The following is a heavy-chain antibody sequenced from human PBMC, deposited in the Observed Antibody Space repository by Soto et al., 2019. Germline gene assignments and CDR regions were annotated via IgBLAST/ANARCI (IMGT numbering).Heavy chain of an antibody. CDR1: GFTFSSYT. J-gene: IGHJ4*02. V-gene: IGHV3-21*01. D-gene: IGHD3-9*01. CDR3: TREHVVTIFRRGQRGSFDN. CDR2: ITSGSDYI. Sequence: GGSLRLSCAASGFTFSSYTMNWVRQAPGKGLEWIAFITSGSDYIYYADSVKGRFTISRDDANNSLFLQMSSLRAEDTAVYYCTREHVVTIFRRGQRGSFDNWSQGTLVTVSS.